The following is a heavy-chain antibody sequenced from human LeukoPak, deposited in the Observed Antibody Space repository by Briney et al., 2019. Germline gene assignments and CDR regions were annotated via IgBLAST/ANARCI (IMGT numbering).Heavy chain of an antibody. CDR3: ARARHGGSSNWFDP. CDR1: GGSISSYY. V-gene: IGHV4-59*01. CDR2: IYYSGGT. D-gene: IGHD2-15*01. J-gene: IGHJ5*02. Sequence: SETLSLTCTVSGGSISSYYWSWIRQPPGKGLEWIGYIYYSGGTTYNPSLKSRVTISVDTSKDQFSLKLSSVTAADTAVYYCARARHGGSSNWFDPWGQGTLVTVSS.